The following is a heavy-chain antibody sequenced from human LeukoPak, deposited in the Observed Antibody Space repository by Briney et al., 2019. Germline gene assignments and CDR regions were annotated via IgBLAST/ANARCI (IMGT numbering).Heavy chain of an antibody. Sequence: GGSLRLSCATSGFSFDDYAMNWVRQAPGKGLEWVSGRNGDSTGYADSVKGRFTVSRDNAKNSLFLHMNSLRPEDSAFYYCARVTATPWIRGSGEDYWGQGTLVTVSS. CDR1: GFSFDDYA. J-gene: IGHJ4*02. CDR3: ARVTATPWIRGSGEDY. CDR2: RNGDST. D-gene: IGHD5-18*01. V-gene: IGHV3-20*04.